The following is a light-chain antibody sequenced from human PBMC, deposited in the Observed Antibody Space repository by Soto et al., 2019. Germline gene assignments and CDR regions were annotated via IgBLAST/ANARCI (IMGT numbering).Light chain of an antibody. Sequence: EIVMTQSPATLSLSPGERATLSCRASQSVSSNLSWYQQKPAQTPRLLLYGASTRATGTPARFSGSGSGTEFILTISSLQSEYFATYYYQQYNKWLWTFGQGTKVEI. V-gene: IGKV3-15*01. J-gene: IGKJ1*01. CDR3: QQYNKWLWT. CDR1: QSVSSN. CDR2: GAS.